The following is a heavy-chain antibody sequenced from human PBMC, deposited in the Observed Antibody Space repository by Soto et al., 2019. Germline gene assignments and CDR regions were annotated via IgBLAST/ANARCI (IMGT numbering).Heavy chain of an antibody. CDR1: GFTFSSYA. V-gene: IGHV3-23*01. J-gene: IGHJ6*02. Sequence: PGGSLRLSCAASGFTFSSYAMSWVRQAPGKGLEWVSAISGSGGSTYYADSVKGRFTISRDNSKNTLYLQMNSLRAEDTAVYYCARDQTGSYGMDVWGQGTTVTVSS. CDR3: ARDQTGSYGMDV. CDR2: ISGSGGST.